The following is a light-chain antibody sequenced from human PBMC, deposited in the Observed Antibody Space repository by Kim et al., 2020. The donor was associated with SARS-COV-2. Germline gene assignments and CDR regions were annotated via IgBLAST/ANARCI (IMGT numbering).Light chain of an antibody. CDR2: DVS. Sequence: SITNSCAGTSRDVGGYNYVYWYQQHPGKAPQLMIYDVSDRPSGVSNRFSGSKAGNTAYLTISGLQAEDEADYYGSSYTSSSTLYVVFGGGTQLTVL. CDR3: SSYTSSSTLYVV. CDR1: SRDVGGYNY. J-gene: IGLJ2*01. V-gene: IGLV2-14*03.